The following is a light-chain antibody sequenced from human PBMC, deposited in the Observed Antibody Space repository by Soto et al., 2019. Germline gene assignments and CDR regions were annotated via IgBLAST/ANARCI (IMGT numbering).Light chain of an antibody. CDR3: SSYTSSSTLVV. J-gene: IGLJ2*01. CDR2: EVY. CDR1: SSDVGGYNY. Sequence: QSVLTQPASVSGSPGQSITISCTGTSSDVGGYNYVSWYQQHPGKAPKLMIYEVYNRPSGVSNRISGSKSGNTASLTISGLQNDDEADYYCSSYTSSSTLVVFGGGTKLTVL. V-gene: IGLV2-14*01.